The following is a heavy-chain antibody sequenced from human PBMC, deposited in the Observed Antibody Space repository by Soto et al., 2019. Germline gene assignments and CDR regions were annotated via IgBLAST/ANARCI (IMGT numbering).Heavy chain of an antibody. Sequence: GGSLRLSCAASGFTFSSYAMHWVRQAPGKGLEWVAVISYDGSNKYYADSVKGRFTISRDNSKNTLYLQMNSLRAEDTAVYYCASPQTEYSSSPDAFDIWGQGTMVTVSS. CDR2: ISYDGSNK. D-gene: IGHD6-13*01. CDR1: GFTFSSYA. CDR3: ASPQTEYSSSPDAFDI. V-gene: IGHV3-30-3*01. J-gene: IGHJ3*02.